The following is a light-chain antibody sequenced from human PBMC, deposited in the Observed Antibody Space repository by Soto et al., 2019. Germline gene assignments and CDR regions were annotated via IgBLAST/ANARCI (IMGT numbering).Light chain of an antibody. CDR3: QQYYKWPLT. V-gene: IGKV3-15*01. CDR1: QSVSSD. CDR2: GAS. J-gene: IGKJ4*01. Sequence: EIVMTQSPATLSVSPGERATLSCRASQSVSSDLAWYHQKPGQAPRLLIYGASTRATGIPARLSGSGSGTEFTLTISSLESQDFAVYYCQQYYKWPLTFGGGTKVDIK.